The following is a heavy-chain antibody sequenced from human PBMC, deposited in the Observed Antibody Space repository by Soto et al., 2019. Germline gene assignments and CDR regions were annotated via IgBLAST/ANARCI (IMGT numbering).Heavy chain of an antibody. D-gene: IGHD3-16*02. J-gene: IGHJ6*02. CDR2: IYWSEDR. CDR1: GFSLTPVGEG. Sequence: SGPTLVTSTQVLTLTCTFSGFSLTPVGEGVGWIGEPAGTSLERFAAIYWSEDRRRNPSLESRLTITKYTSKNQVVLTMTNIDPVDTATYYCIDRRALYHYHGFDVWGQGTTVTVSS. CDR3: IDRRALYHYHGFDV. V-gene: IGHV2-5*01.